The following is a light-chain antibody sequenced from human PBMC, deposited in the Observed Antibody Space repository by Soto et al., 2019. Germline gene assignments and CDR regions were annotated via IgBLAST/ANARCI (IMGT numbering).Light chain of an antibody. CDR3: QQRSNWPQT. CDR1: QSVSRTS. Sequence: EIVLTQSPGTLSLSIGERTTLSCRASQSVSRTSLSWYQQKPGQAPRLLIYDASNRATGIPARFSGSGSGTDFTLTISSLEPEDFAVYYCQQRSNWPQTFGQGTKVDIK. V-gene: IGKV3-11*01. CDR2: DAS. J-gene: IGKJ1*01.